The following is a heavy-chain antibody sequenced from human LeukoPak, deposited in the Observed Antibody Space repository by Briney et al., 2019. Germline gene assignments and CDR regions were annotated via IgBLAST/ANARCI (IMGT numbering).Heavy chain of an antibody. V-gene: IGHV4-4*07. Sequence: SETLSLICTVSGGSITNCCWGWIRQPAGRGLDWIVRISSTGNTAYSPSLQSRVTMSVDTSKNQFSLKPNSVTAADTAVYYCARVPPSYSDSSKIYYYYYVDVWGKGTPVTVSS. J-gene: IGHJ6*03. CDR1: GGSITNCC. CDR2: ISSTGNT. D-gene: IGHD1-26*01. CDR3: ARVPPSYSDSSKIYYYYYVDV.